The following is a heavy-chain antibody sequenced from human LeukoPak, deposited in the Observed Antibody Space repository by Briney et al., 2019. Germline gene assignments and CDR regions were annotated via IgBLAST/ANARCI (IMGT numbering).Heavy chain of an antibody. CDR1: GYTFVSHG. V-gene: IGHV1-2*04. D-gene: IGHD3-10*01. CDR3: AREAGYGSGSRAYYFDY. J-gene: IGHJ4*02. CDR2: INPNSGGT. Sequence: GASVKVSCKAAGYTFVSHGISWVRLAPGQGLEWMGWINPNSGGTNYAQKFQGWVTMTRDTSISTAYMELSRLRSDDTAVYYCAREAGYGSGSRAYYFDYWGQGTLVTVSS.